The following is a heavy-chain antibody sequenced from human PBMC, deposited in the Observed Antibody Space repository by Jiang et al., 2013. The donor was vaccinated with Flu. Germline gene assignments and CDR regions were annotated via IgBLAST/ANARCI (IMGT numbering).Heavy chain of an antibody. D-gene: IGHD3-3*01. V-gene: IGHV1-18*04. J-gene: IGHJ4*02. CDR1: GYTFTSYG. Sequence: SGAEVKKPGASVKVSCKASGYTFTSYGISWVRQAPGQGLEWMGWISAYNGNTNYAQKLQGRVTMTTDTSTSTAYMELRSLRSDDTAVYYCARDHRTRPLYYDFWSGYSLDYWGQGTLVTVSS. CDR3: ARDHRTRPLYYDFWSGYSLDY. CDR2: ISAYNGNT.